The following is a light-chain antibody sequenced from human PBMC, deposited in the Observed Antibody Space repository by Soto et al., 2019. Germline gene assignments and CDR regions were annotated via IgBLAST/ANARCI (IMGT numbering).Light chain of an antibody. V-gene: IGKV1-5*03. CDR2: KAS. Sequence: DIPMTQSPSTLSASVGDRVTITCRASQTISTWLAWYQQKPGKAPEVLIYKASTLESGVPSRFSGSGSGTEFTLTISSLQPDDFATYYCQQYKSYSPYTFGQGTKLEIK. CDR3: QQYKSYSPYT. CDR1: QTISTW. J-gene: IGKJ2*01.